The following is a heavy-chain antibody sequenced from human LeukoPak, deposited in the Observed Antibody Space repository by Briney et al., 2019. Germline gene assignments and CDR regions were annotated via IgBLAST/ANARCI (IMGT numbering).Heavy chain of an antibody. V-gene: IGHV4-34*01. CDR2: INRSGST. CDR3: ARGRGYYYGSGRSTNWFDP. Sequence: SETLSLTCAVYGGFFSGYYWSWIRQPPGKGLEWIGEINRSGSTNYNPSLKSRVTISVDTSKNQFSLKLSSVTAADTAVYYCARGRGYYYGSGRSTNWFDPWGQGTLVTVSS. CDR1: GGFFSGYY. D-gene: IGHD3-10*01. J-gene: IGHJ5*02.